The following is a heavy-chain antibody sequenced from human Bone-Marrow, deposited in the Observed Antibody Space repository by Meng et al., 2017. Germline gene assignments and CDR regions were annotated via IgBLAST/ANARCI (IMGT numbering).Heavy chain of an antibody. CDR3: AASPGWWRIDS. D-gene: IGHD6-19*01. V-gene: IGHV4-4*02. J-gene: IGHJ4*02. CDR1: GASVSSGYW. CDR2: FHHSGTT. Sequence: VQLQGPGPGLVKPSGTLSLTCGVSGASVSSGYWWTWVRQPPGKGLEWIGEFHHSGTTNYNPSLRSRVTISVDTSKNQFSLRLTSVTAADTAVYYCAASPGWWRIDSWGQGTLVTVSS.